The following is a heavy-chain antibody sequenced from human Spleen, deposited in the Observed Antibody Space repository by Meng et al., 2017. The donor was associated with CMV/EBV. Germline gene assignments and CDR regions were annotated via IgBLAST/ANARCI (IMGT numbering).Heavy chain of an antibody. D-gene: IGHD5-12*01. CDR2: IGTYNGNT. CDR1: GYIFKDYY. Sequence: ASVKVSCKASGYIFKDYYIHWVRQAPGQGLEWMGWIGTYNGNTNYAQNLQGRVTLTTDTSTSTVYMEVRSLRSDDTAVYYCARDFSGGYDCFDYWGQGTLVTVSS. J-gene: IGHJ4*02. V-gene: IGHV1-18*04. CDR3: ARDFSGGYDCFDY.